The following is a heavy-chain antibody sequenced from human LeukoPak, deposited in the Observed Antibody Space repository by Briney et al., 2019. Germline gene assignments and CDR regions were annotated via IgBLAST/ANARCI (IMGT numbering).Heavy chain of an antibody. J-gene: IGHJ3*02. Sequence: KSGGSLRLSCAASGFTFSSYAMYWVRQAPGKGLEWVGHVKIKTEGGSADYSAPVKGRFTISRDDSKNTLYLQMNSLTTEDTAVYYCATDHGSGSWNYYAKTFDIRGRGTLVTVSS. D-gene: IGHD3-10*01. CDR2: VKIKTEGGSA. CDR1: GFTFSSYA. CDR3: ATDHGSGSWNYYAKTFDI. V-gene: IGHV3-15*01.